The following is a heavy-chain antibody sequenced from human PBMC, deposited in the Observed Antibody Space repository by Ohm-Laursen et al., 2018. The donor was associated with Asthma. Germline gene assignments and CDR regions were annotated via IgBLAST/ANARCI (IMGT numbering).Heavy chain of an antibody. Sequence: SLRLSCAASGFTFSSYSMNWVRQAPGKGLEWVSSISSSSSYIYYADSVKGRFTISRDNAKNSLYLQMNSLRAEDTAVYYCARDLCSGGSCYSGAFDIWGQGTMVTVSS. J-gene: IGHJ3*02. CDR3: ARDLCSGGSCYSGAFDI. V-gene: IGHV3-21*01. CDR1: GFTFSSYS. CDR2: ISSSSSYI. D-gene: IGHD2-15*01.